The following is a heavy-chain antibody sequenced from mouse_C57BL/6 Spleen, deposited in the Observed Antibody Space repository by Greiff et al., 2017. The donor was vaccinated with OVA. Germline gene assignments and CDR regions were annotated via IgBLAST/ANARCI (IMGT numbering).Heavy chain of an antibody. Sequence: DVKLVESGGGLVKPGGSLKLSCAASGFTFSSYTMSWVRQTPEKRLEWVATISGGGGNTYYPDSVKGRFTISRDNAKNTLYLQMSSLRSEDTALYYCARRGYYDYDGGYAMDYWGQGTSVTVSS. D-gene: IGHD2-4*01. J-gene: IGHJ4*01. CDR2: ISGGGGNT. CDR1: GFTFSSYT. CDR3: ARRGYYDYDGGYAMDY. V-gene: IGHV5-9*01.